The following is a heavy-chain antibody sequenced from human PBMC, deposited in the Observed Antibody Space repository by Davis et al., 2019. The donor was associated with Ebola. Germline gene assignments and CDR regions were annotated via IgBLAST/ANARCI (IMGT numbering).Heavy chain of an antibody. Sequence: GESLKISCKGSGYSFTSYWIGWVRQMPGKGLEWMGIIYPGDSDTRYSQSFQGQVTISADKSIKTAFLQWSSLKASDTAMYYCASLRRTITGMDDAFDIWGQGTMVTVSS. CDR2: IYPGDSDT. V-gene: IGHV5-51*01. J-gene: IGHJ3*02. CDR1: GYSFTSYW. D-gene: IGHD2-8*02. CDR3: ASLRRTITGMDDAFDI.